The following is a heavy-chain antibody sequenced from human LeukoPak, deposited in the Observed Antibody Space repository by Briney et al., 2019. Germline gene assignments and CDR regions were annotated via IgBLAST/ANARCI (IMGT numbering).Heavy chain of an antibody. J-gene: IGHJ4*02. CDR3: ARFIVGATYFDY. V-gene: IGHV1-46*01. CDR2: INPSGGST. CDR1: GYTFTSYY. Sequence: ASVKVSCKASGYTFTSYYMHWVRQAPGQGLEWMGIINPSGGSTSYAQKFQGRVTMTRDTSTSTVYMELSSLRPEDTAVYYCARFIVGATYFDYWGQGTLVTVSS. D-gene: IGHD1-26*01.